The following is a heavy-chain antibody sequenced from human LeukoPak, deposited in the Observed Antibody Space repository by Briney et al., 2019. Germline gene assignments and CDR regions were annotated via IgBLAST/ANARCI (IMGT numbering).Heavy chain of an antibody. D-gene: IGHD7-27*01. CDR3: ARLNGGY. Sequence: SETLSLTCIVSGGSLSTYYWSWIRQPPGKGLEWIGYINYSGSTNYNPSLKSRVTISVDTSKNQFSLKLSSVTAADTAVYYCARLNGGYWGQGTLVTVSS. CDR2: INYSGST. V-gene: IGHV4-59*01. J-gene: IGHJ4*02. CDR1: GGSLSTYY.